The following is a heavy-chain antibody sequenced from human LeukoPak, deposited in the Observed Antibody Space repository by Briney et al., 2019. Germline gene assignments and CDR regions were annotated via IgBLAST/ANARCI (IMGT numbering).Heavy chain of an antibody. D-gene: IGHD2-2*01. J-gene: IGHJ6*02. CDR1: GFTFDDYA. CDR3: AKDATIVVVPAAHLDV. V-gene: IGHV3-9*01. Sequence: GGSLRLSCAASGFTFDDYAMHWVRQAPGKGLEWVSGISWNSGSIGYADSVKGRFTISRDNVKNSLYLQMNSLRAEDTALYYCAKDATIVVVPAAHLDVWGQGTTVTVSS. CDR2: ISWNSGSI.